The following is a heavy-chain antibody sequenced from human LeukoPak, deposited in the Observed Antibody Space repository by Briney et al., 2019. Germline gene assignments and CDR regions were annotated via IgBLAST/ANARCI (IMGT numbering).Heavy chain of an antibody. CDR1: GFTFEYSG. CDR2: ITWNSGSI. J-gene: IGHJ4*02. CDR3: AKSSLTRSGADYFDY. Sequence: PGRSLRLSCAASGFTFEYSGMHWVRQVPGKGLEWVSGITWNSGSIGYADSVKGRFTVSRDNAKNSLYLEMNSLSAEDTALYYCAKSSLTRSGADYFDYWGQGILVTVSS. D-gene: IGHD6-19*01. V-gene: IGHV3-9*01.